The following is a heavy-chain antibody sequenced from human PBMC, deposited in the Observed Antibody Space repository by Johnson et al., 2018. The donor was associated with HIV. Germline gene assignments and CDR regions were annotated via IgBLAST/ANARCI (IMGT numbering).Heavy chain of an antibody. CDR2: ISYDGSNE. Sequence: QVQLVESGGGVVQPGRSLRLSCAASGFTFSSYPIHWVRQAPGKGLEWVAVISYDGSNEYYADSVKGRFSISRDNSKNTLYLQMNSRRPEATAVYYCARDVHMERYYDSSGYPPPHAVDIWGQGTMVTVSS. D-gene: IGHD3-22*01. J-gene: IGHJ3*02. V-gene: IGHV3-30*04. CDR1: GFTFSSYP. CDR3: ARDVHMERYYDSSGYPPPHAVDI.